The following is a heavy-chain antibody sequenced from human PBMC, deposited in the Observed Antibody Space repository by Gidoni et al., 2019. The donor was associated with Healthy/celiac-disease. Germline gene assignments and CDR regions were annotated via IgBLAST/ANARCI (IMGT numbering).Heavy chain of an antibody. Sequence: APLEQWDAGLVKPSETLSITCAADGGSFSGYYWSWIRQPPGKGLEWIGEINHSGSTNYNPSLKSRVTISVDTAKNQFSLKLSSVTDADTAVYYCARGGNGLDYWGQGTLVTVSS. CDR1: GGSFSGYY. J-gene: IGHJ4*02. V-gene: IGHV4-34*01. CDR3: ARGGNGLDY. CDR2: INHSGST. D-gene: IGHD2-8*01.